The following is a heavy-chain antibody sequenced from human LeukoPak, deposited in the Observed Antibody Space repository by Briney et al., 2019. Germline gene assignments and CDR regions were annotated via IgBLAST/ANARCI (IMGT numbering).Heavy chain of an antibody. CDR1: GYTFTSYY. V-gene: IGHV1-46*01. CDR3: ARDKGSGSYYEDHYYYYYYMDV. CDR2: INPSGGST. D-gene: IGHD1-26*01. J-gene: IGHJ6*03. Sequence: ASVKVSCKASGYTFTSYYMHWVLQAPGQGLEWMGIINPSGGSTSYAQKFQGRVTMTRDTSTSTVYMELSSLRSEDTAVYYCARDKGSGSYYEDHYYYYYYMDVWGKGTTVTVSS.